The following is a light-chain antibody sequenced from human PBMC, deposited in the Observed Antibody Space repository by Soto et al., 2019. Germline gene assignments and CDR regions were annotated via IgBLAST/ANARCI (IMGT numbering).Light chain of an antibody. V-gene: IGLV2-14*01. CDR3: SSFTTSSTWV. CDR1: SSDVGGYNY. J-gene: IGLJ3*02. Sequence: QSALTQPASVSGSPGQSITISCTGTSSDVGGYNYVSWYQQHPGKAPKLMIYDVTTRPSGVSSRVSGSKSGNTASLTISGLQAEDEADYYCSSFTTSSTWVFGAGTKLTVL. CDR2: DVT.